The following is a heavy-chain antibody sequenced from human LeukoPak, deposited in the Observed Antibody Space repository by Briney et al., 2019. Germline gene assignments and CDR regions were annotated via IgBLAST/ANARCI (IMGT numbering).Heavy chain of an antibody. J-gene: IGHJ4*02. D-gene: IGHD4-23*01. V-gene: IGHV4-34*01. Sequence: SETLSLTCAVYGGSFSGYYWSWIRQPPGKGLEWIGEINHSGSTNYNPSLKSRVTISVDTSENQFSLKLSSVTAADTAVYYCARVGGNSRKRYFDYWGQGTLVTVSS. CDR1: GGSFSGYY. CDR2: INHSGST. CDR3: ARVGGNSRKRYFDY.